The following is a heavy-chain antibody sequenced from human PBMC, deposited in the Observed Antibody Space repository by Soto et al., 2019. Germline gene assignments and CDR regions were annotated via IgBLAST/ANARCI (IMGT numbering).Heavy chain of an antibody. CDR3: AASILVSRQYFDL. J-gene: IGHJ2*01. D-gene: IGHD3-9*01. Sequence: GGSLRLSCAASGFTFSSYTMNWVRQAPGKGLEWISHITHSSSAIYYADSVRGRFTVSRDNAKSSLYLQLNSLRAEDTAVYYCAASILVSRQYFDLWGRGTLVTVSS. CDR2: ITHSSSAI. CDR1: GFTFSSYT. V-gene: IGHV3-48*01.